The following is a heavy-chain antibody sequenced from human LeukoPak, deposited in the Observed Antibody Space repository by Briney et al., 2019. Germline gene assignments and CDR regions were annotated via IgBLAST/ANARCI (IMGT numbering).Heavy chain of an antibody. CDR1: GFTFSSYG. CDR3: ARDRLSTVVTPDAFDI. CDR2: IRYDGSNK. V-gene: IGHV3-30*02. Sequence: GGSLRLSCAASGFTFSSYGMHWVRQAPGKGLEWVAFIRYDGSNKYYADSVKGRFTISRDNSKNTLYLQMNSLRAEDTAVYYCARDRLSTVVTPDAFDIWGQGTMVTVSS. D-gene: IGHD4-23*01. J-gene: IGHJ3*02.